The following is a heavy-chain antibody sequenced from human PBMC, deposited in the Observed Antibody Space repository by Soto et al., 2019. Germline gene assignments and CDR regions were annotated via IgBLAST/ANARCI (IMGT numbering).Heavy chain of an antibody. V-gene: IGHV3-23*01. D-gene: IGHD4-4*01. CDR2: ISGSGGST. J-gene: IGHJ4*02. CDR1: GFTFSSYA. CDR3: AKPPGVTTAGDY. Sequence: EVQLLESGGGLVQPGGSLRLSCAASGFTFSSYAMSWVRQAPGKGLEWVSAISGSGGSTYYADSVKGRFTIPRDNSKNTLYLQMNSLRAEDTAVYYCAKPPGVTTAGDYWGQGTLVTVSS.